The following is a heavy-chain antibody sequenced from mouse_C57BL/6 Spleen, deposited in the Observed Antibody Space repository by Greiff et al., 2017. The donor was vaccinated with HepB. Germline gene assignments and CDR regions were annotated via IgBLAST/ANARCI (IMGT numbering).Heavy chain of an antibody. CDR3: ARWESRTMDY. CDR2: IDPSDSYT. D-gene: IGHD4-1*01. CDR1: GYTFTSYW. Sequence: VQLQQSGAELVRPGTSVKLSCKASGYTFTSYWMHWVKQRPGQGLEWIGVIDPSDSYTNYNQKFKGKATLTVDTSSSTAYMQLSSLTSEDSAVYYCARWESRTMDYWGQGTSVTGSS. V-gene: IGHV1-59*01. J-gene: IGHJ4*01.